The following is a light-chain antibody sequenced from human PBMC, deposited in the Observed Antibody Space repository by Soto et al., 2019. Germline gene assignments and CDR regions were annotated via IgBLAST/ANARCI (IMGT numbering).Light chain of an antibody. Sequence: QSVLTQPTSVSGSPGQSITIYCTGNHNDIGTYDYVSWYQQHPGRAPRLLIHGVTTRPSGISGRFSASKSGLTASLTISGLQPADEADYYCSSFTTNRIYVFGPGTKVTVL. J-gene: IGLJ1*01. CDR3: SSFTTNRIYV. CDR2: GVT. CDR1: HNDIGTYDY. V-gene: IGLV2-14*03.